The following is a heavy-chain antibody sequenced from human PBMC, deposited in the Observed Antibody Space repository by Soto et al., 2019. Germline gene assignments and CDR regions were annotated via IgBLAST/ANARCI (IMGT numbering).Heavy chain of an antibody. CDR1: GFTFDDYA. CDR3: AKDIRRLTGTTSRTPLFYGLDV. Sequence: PGGSLRLSCAASGFTFDDYAMYWVRQAPGKGLEWVSGISWNSRTIAYADSVKGRFTISRDNAKNSLYLQMNSLRLEDTALYYCAKDIRRLTGTTSRTPLFYGLDVWGRGTTVTVSS. D-gene: IGHD1-7*01. J-gene: IGHJ6*02. CDR2: ISWNSRTI. V-gene: IGHV3-9*01.